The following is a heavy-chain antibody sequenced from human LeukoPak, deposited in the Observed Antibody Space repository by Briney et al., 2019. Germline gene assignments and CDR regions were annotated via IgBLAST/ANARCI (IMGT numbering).Heavy chain of an antibody. V-gene: IGHV3-30*18. CDR1: GFTFSSYG. CDR3: AKDRYYYDSSGYFPS. CDR2: ISYDGSNK. Sequence: GGSLRLSCAAPGFTFSSYGMHWVRQAPGKGLEWVAVISYDGSNKYYADSVKGRFTISRDNSKNTLYLQMNSLRAEDTAVYYCAKDRYYYDSSGYFPSWGQGTLVTVSS. D-gene: IGHD3-22*01. J-gene: IGHJ4*02.